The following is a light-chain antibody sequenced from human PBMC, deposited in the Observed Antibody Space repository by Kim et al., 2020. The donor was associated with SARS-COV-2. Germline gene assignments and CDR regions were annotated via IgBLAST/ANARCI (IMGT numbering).Light chain of an antibody. Sequence: APGKTARITCGGKNMGSKSVHWYQQKPGKAPVLVIYYDSDRPSGIPERFSGYNSGNTATLTISRVEAGDEADYYCQVWDSSSDHVFGTGTKVTVL. V-gene: IGLV3-21*04. CDR3: QVWDSSSDHV. CDR1: NMGSKS. J-gene: IGLJ1*01. CDR2: YDS.